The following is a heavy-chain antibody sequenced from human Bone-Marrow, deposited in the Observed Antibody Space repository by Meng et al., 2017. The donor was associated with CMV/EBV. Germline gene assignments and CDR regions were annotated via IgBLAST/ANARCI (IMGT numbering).Heavy chain of an antibody. J-gene: IGHJ4*02. CDR3: ATRTLGTAFDY. CDR1: EYTFSNIW. D-gene: IGHD1-14*01. Sequence: GESLKISCVASEYTFSNIWMSWVRQAPGKGLEWVANINPHGSEKNYVDSVKGRFTISRDNAKNSLYLQMNSLRAEDTALYYCATRTLGTAFDYWVQGNPVTVSS. CDR2: INPHGSEK. V-gene: IGHV3-7*03.